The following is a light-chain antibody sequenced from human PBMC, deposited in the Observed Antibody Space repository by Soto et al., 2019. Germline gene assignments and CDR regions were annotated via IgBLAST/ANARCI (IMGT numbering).Light chain of an antibody. CDR2: AAS. CDR1: QSVDSHY. V-gene: IGKV3-20*01. J-gene: IGKJ2*01. CDR3: QQHFKSPRT. Sequence: EIVLTQSPGTLSLSPGERATLSCRASQSVDSHYLAWYQQTPGQAPRLLISAASRRASGIPDRFSGSGSGTEFTLSISRLEPEDFGMYYCQQHFKSPRTFGQGTKLEIK.